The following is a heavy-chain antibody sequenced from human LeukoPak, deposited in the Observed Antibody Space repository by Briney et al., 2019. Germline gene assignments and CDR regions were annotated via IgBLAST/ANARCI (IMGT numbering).Heavy chain of an antibody. Sequence: SETLSLTCTVSGGSISSHYWSWIRQPTGKGLEWIGYIYYSGSTNYNPSLKSRVTILVDTSKNQFSLKLSSVTAADTAVYYCASADGAKGDAFDIWGQGTMVTVSS. J-gene: IGHJ3*02. D-gene: IGHD4-17*01. CDR3: ASADGAKGDAFDI. CDR1: GGSISSHY. CDR2: IYYSGST. V-gene: IGHV4-59*11.